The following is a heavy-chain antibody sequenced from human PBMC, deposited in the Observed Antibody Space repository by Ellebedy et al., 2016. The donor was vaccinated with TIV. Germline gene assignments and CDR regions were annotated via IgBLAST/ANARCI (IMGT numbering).Heavy chain of an antibody. J-gene: IGHJ6*02. CDR3: AKVRSPDFYHNYAMDV. D-gene: IGHD2/OR15-2a*01. CDR2: IWYDGSNK. CDR1: GFTFSSYG. Sequence: GGSLRLXXAASGFTFSSYGMHWVRQAPGKGLEWVAVIWYDGSNKYYADSVKGRFTISRDNSKIRVYLEMNSLRVEDTAVYYCAKVRSPDFYHNYAMDVWGQGTTVTVSS. V-gene: IGHV3-30*02.